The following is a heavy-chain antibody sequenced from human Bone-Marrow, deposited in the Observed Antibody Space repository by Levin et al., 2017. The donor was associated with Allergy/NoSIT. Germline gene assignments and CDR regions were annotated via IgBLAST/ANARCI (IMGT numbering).Heavy chain of an antibody. J-gene: IGHJ4*02. CDR3: AGWSWITRFIGHFDY. CDR2: VSGSDGGT. CDR1: GFTFSEFA. D-gene: IGHD2-21*01. V-gene: IGHV3-23*01. Sequence: GGSLRLSCAASGFTFSEFAMTWVRQAPGQGLEWVSTVSGSDGGTYYTDSVKGRSTISRDNSKNTVYLQMNSLRAEDSAVYYCAGWSWITRFIGHFDYWGQGTLVTVSS.